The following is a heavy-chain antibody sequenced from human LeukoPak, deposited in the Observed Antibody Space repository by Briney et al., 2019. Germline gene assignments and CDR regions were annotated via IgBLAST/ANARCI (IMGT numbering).Heavy chain of an antibody. Sequence: PGRSLRLSCAASGFTFSSYAMHWVRQAPGKGLEWVAVISYDGSNKYYADSVKGRFTISRDNSKRTLYLQMSSLRAEDTAVYYCVKDLRGGGYYTSFDYWGQGTLVTVSS. V-gene: IGHV3-30*14. CDR3: VKDLRGGGYYTSFDY. D-gene: IGHD3-10*01. CDR2: ISYDGSNK. J-gene: IGHJ4*02. CDR1: GFTFSSYA.